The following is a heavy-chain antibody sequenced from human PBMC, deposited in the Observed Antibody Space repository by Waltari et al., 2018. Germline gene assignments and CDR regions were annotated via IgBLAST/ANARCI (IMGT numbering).Heavy chain of an antibody. V-gene: IGHV4-30-2*01. Sequence: QLQLQESGSGLVKPSQTLSLTCAVSGGSISSGCYSWSWLRHPPGKGLEWIGYIYHSGSTYYNPSLKSRVTISVDRSKNQFSLKLSSVTAADTAVYYCARTYYYGSGSYYPFDYWGQGTLVTVSS. CDR2: IYHSGST. CDR1: GGSISSGCYS. J-gene: IGHJ4*02. CDR3: ARTYYYGSGSYYPFDY. D-gene: IGHD3-10*01.